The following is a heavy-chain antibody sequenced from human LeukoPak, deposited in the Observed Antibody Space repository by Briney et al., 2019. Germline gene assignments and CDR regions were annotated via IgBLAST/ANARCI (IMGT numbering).Heavy chain of an antibody. CDR2: IYYSGST. J-gene: IGHJ4*02. Sequence: PSETLSLTCTVSGGTISSYYWSWIRQPPGKGLEWIGHIYYSGSTNYNPSLKSRVTISVDTSKNQFSLMLTSVTAADTAVYYCARSLSQYYYETSGYFDYWGQGTLVTVSS. V-gene: IGHV4-59*01. CDR3: ARSLSQYYYETSGYFDY. CDR1: GGTISSYY. D-gene: IGHD3-22*01.